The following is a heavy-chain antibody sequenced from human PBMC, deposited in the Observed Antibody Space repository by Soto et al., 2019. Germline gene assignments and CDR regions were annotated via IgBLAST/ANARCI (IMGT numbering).Heavy chain of an antibody. CDR2: INSDGSST. Sequence: EVQLVESGGGLVQPGGSLRLSCAASGFTFSSYWMHWVRQAPGKGLVWVSRINSDGSSTSYADSVKGRFTISRDNAKNTLYLQMNSLRAEDTAVYYCARDRPPLRVRGVISFDCWGQGTLVTVSS. J-gene: IGHJ4*02. V-gene: IGHV3-74*01. CDR1: GFTFSSYW. CDR3: ARDRPPLRVRGVISFDC. D-gene: IGHD3-10*01.